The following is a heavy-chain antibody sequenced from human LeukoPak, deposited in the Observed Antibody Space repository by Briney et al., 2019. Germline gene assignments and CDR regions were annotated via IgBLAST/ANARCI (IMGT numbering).Heavy chain of an antibody. CDR1: GYSISSGYY. Sequence: SETLSLTCAVSGYSISSGYYCGWIRQPPGKGLEWIGSIYHSGSTYYNPSLKSRVTISVGTSKNQFSLKLSSVTAADTAVYYCASGSYYFDYWGQGTLVTVSS. J-gene: IGHJ4*02. V-gene: IGHV4-38-2*01. D-gene: IGHD1-26*01. CDR3: ASGSYYFDY. CDR2: IYHSGST.